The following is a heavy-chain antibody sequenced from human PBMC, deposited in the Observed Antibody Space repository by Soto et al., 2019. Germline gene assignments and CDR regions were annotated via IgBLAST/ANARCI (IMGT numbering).Heavy chain of an antibody. CDR3: AREANWAYDY. J-gene: IGHJ4*02. Sequence: EVQLVESGGDLVQPEGSLRLSCAASGFTLSTYWMSWVRQAPGKGLEWVANINQDGSEKYYVDSVKGRFTISRDNAKKSLYLQMNSLRAEDTAVYYCAREANWAYDYWGQGTLVTVSS. CDR2: INQDGSEK. V-gene: IGHV3-7*05. CDR1: GFTLSTYW. D-gene: IGHD7-27*01.